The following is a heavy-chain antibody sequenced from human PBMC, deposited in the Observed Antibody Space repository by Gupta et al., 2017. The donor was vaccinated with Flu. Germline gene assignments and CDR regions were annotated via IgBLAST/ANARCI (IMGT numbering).Heavy chain of an antibody. V-gene: IGHV3-21*01. D-gene: IGHD6-19*01. CDR2: IGSSDSYI. CDR3: ARVAVSSMDV. Sequence: MDWVHQAPGKGLEWVSSIGSSDSYIFYADLVKGRFTISRDNAKNSLFLQMNNLRAEDTVIYYCARVAVSSMDVWGQGTTVTVSS. J-gene: IGHJ6*02.